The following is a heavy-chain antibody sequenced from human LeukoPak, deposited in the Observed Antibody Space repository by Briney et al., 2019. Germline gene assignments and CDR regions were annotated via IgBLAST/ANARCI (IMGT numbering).Heavy chain of an antibody. J-gene: IGHJ5*01. D-gene: IGHD6-19*01. CDR2: ISSTGNIL. V-gene: IGHV3-48*03. Sequence: GGSLRLSCAASGFTLNNYEMNWVRQTPGKGLEWTAYISSTGNILYYVYSVKSRFTISRDNAKNSLYLQMNSLRAEDTAMYYCARGHSAWYLNWFESWGLGTLVIVSP. CDR1: GFTLNNYE. CDR3: ARGHSAWYLNWFES.